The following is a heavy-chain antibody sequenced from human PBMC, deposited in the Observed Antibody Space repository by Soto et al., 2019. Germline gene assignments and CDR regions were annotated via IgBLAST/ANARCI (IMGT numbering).Heavy chain of an antibody. CDR2: IIPIFGTA. J-gene: IGHJ6*02. CDR1: GGTFSSYA. CDR3: AREYCSGGSCYYYYGMDV. V-gene: IGHV1-69*12. D-gene: IGHD2-15*01. Sequence: QVQLVQSGAEVKKPGSSVKVSCKASGGTFSSYAISWVRQAPGQGLEWMGGIIPIFGTANYAQKFQGRVTINADESTRTAYMELSSLRSEDTAVYYCAREYCSGGSCYYYYGMDVWGQGTTVTVSS.